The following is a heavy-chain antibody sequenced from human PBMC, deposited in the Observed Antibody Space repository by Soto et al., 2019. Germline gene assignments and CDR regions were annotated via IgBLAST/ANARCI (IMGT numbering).Heavy chain of an antibody. CDR2: VSYDGSNK. CDR3: ARDRYGAYGDGPDY. J-gene: IGHJ4*02. CDR1: GFAFSTYA. Sequence: QVQLVESGGGVVQPGRSLRLSCAASGFAFSTYAMHWVRQAPGKGLEWVAFVSYDGSNKYYADSVKGRSTIFRDNSRNTLYMAKHSLGTEDTAVYDCARDRYGAYGDGPDYWGEGTLVTVSS. D-gene: IGHD4-17*01. V-gene: IGHV3-30-3*01.